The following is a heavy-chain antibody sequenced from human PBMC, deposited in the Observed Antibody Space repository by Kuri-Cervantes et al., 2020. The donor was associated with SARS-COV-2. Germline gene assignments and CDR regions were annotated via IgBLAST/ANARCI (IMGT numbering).Heavy chain of an antibody. CDR2: FDPEDGET. V-gene: IGHV1-24*01. CDR1: GYTFTSYY. D-gene: IGHD3-3*01. Sequence: ASVKVSCKASGYTFTSYYMHWVRQAPGKGLEWMGGFDPEDGETIYAQKFQGRVTMTEDTSTDTAYMELSSLRSEDTAVYYCATLWSGGDYWGQGTLVTVSS. J-gene: IGHJ4*02. CDR3: ATLWSGGDY.